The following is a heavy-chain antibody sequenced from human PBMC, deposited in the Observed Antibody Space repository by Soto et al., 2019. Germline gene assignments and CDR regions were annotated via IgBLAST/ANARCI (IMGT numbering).Heavy chain of an antibody. CDR3: AIDLGRASVAGYYMAV. Sequence: QVQLVQSGGEVKEPGASVKVSCKASGYTFFNYGISWVRQAPGQGLEWMGWISTYNDDTNYAQMLQDRVNLTTDTSTNTAYMELRSLRPDDTAVYYCAIDLGRASVAGYYMAVWGKGTTVTV. D-gene: IGHD6-13*01. CDR1: GYTFFNYG. V-gene: IGHV1-18*01. J-gene: IGHJ6*03. CDR2: ISTYNDDT.